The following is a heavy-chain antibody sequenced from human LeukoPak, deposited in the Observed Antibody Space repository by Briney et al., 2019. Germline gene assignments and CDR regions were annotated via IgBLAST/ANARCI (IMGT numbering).Heavy chain of an antibody. CDR2: INAGNGNT. CDR1: GYTFTSYG. D-gene: IGHD2-15*01. J-gene: IGHJ4*02. CDR3: ARDRWVVARGYFDY. Sequence: ASVKVSCKASGYTFTSYGISWVRQAPGQRLEWMGWINAGNGNTKYSQKFQGRVTITRDTSASTAYMELSSLRSEDTAVYYCARDRWVVARGYFDYWGQGTLVTVSS. V-gene: IGHV1-3*01.